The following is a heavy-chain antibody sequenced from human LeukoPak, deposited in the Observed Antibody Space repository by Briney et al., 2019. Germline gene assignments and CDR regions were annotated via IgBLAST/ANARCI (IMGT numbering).Heavy chain of an antibody. CDR3: ARVGYYNGFDF. Sequence: SDTLSLICAVYVGFFSGYYWRWIRQPPGKGLEWIGEINHSGSSNYNPSLKSRVTISVDTSKNQFSLKLSSVTAADTAVYYCARVGYYNGFDFWGQGTLVTVSS. CDR2: INHSGSS. V-gene: IGHV4-34*01. D-gene: IGHD3-9*01. CDR1: VGFFSGYY. J-gene: IGHJ4*02.